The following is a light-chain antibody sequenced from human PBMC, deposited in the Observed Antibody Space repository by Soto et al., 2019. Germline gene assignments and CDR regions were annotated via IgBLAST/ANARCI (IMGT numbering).Light chain of an antibody. J-gene: IGLJ1*01. CDR1: SSNIGNNY. Sequence: SVLPQPPSVYASPGQNVAISCSGSSSNIGNNYVSWYQQLPGTAPRLLIYENNKRPSEIPDRFSDSKSGTSATLGITGFQTGDEADYYCGTWDSSLSTCVFGAGTKVTVL. V-gene: IGLV1-51*02. CDR2: ENN. CDR3: GTWDSSLSTCV.